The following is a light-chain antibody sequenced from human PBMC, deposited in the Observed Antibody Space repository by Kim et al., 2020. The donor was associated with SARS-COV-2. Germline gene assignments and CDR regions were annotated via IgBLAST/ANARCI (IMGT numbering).Light chain of an antibody. V-gene: IGKV3-20*01. J-gene: IGKJ1*01. Sequence: EIVLTQSPGTLSLSPGERATLSCRASQSVSSNYLAWYQQKPGQAPRLLIYGASSRATGIPDRFSGSGSGTDFTLTISRLEPEDFAVYFCQQYSRSLWTFGQGTKVDIK. CDR2: GAS. CDR1: QSVSSNY. CDR3: QQYSRSLWT.